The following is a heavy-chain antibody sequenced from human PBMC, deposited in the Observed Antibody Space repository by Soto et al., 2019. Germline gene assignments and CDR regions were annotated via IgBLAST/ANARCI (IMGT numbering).Heavy chain of an antibody. CDR3: TIPTTGGYTAGQFYY. D-gene: IGHD5-12*01. Sequence: SETLSLTCSVSVVSVSSPSFYWAWVRQSPGRGLEWIGSLYYIGSAYYSPSLKSRITISADSSRNQFSLKLASVTAADTGLYFCTIPTTGGYTAGQFYYWGQG. V-gene: IGHV4-39*01. CDR2: LYYIGSA. CDR1: VVSVSSPSFY. J-gene: IGHJ4*02.